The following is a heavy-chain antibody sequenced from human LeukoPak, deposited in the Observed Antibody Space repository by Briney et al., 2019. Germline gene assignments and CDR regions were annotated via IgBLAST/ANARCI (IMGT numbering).Heavy chain of an antibody. D-gene: IGHD5-18*01. V-gene: IGHV3-74*01. Sequence: GGSLRLSCAASGFTFSNHWMHWVRQAPGKGLMWVSRINRDGSRTDYADSVKGRFTISRDDAKNTLYLQVNSLRAEDTAVYFCAGGGSDTAMAHDYWGQGTLVTVSS. J-gene: IGHJ4*02. CDR1: GFTFSNHW. CDR2: INRDGSRT. CDR3: AGGGSDTAMAHDY.